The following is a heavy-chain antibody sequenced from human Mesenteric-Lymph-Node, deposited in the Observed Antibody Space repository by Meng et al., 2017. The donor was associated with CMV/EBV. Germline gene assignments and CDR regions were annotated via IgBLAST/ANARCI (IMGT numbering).Heavy chain of an antibody. Sequence: ASVKVSCKASGYTFASFGINWVRQAPGQGLEWMGWINPYNRNTNYAQKFQGRVTLTTDTSTSTAYMELRSLRSDDTAVYYCARDAPYDDYGDYGPISPLDYWGQGTLVTVSS. CDR1: GYTFASFG. V-gene: IGHV1-18*01. CDR2: INPYNRNT. D-gene: IGHD4-17*01. CDR3: ARDAPYDDYGDYGPISPLDY. J-gene: IGHJ4*02.